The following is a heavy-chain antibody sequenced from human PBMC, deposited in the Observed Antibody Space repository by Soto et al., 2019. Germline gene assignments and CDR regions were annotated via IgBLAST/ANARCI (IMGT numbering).Heavy chain of an antibody. J-gene: IGHJ6*02. D-gene: IGHD6-6*01. CDR1: GDSVSSNSAA. V-gene: IGHV6-1*01. CDR2: TYYRSKWYN. Sequence: TLSLTCAIPGDSVSSNSAAWDWIRQSPSRGLEWLGRTYYRSKWYNDYAVSVKSRITINPDTSKNQFSLQLNSVTPEDTAVYYCAREVRYSSSSYYYYGMDVWGQGTTVTVSS. CDR3: AREVRYSSSSYYYYGMDV.